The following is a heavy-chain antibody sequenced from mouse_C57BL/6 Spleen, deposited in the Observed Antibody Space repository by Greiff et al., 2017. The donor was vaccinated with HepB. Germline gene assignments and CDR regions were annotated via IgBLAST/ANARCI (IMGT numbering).Heavy chain of an antibody. Sequence: VHVKQSGPELVKPGASVKISCKASGYSFTDYNMNWVKQSNGKSLEWIGVINPNYGTTSYNQKFKGKATLTVDQSSSTAYMQLNSLTSEDSAVYYCARGGYGNYWFDYWGQGTTLTVSS. V-gene: IGHV1-39*01. D-gene: IGHD2-10*02. CDR2: INPNYGTT. CDR3: ARGGYGNYWFDY. CDR1: GYSFTDYN. J-gene: IGHJ2*01.